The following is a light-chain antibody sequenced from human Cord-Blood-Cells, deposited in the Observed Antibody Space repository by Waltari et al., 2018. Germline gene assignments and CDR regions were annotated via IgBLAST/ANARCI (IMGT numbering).Light chain of an antibody. Sequence: EIVLTQSPATLSLSPGERATLSCRASQSVSSYLAWYQQKPGQAPRLLIYDASNRATGIPARFSGSGSGTDFTLTISSLAPEDCAVYYCQQRINWPPSLTFGGRTNVEIK. CDR3: QQRINWPPSLT. CDR1: QSVSSY. J-gene: IGKJ4*01. V-gene: IGKV3-11*01. CDR2: DAS.